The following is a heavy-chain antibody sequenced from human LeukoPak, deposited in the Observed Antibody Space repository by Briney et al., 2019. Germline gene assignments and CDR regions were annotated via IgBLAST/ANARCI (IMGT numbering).Heavy chain of an antibody. V-gene: IGHV3-21*01. Sequence: GGSLRLSCAASGFTFSSYSMNWVRQAPGKGREWVSSISSSSSYIYYADSVKGRFTISRDNAKNSLYLQMNSLRAEDTAVYYCARALDGIWYFDLWGRGTLVTVSS. J-gene: IGHJ2*01. CDR1: GFTFSSYS. D-gene: IGHD6-19*01. CDR2: ISSSSSYI. CDR3: ARALDGIWYFDL.